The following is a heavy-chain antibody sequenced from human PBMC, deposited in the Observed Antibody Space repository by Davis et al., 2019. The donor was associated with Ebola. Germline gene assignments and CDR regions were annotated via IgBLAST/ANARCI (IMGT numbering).Heavy chain of an antibody. CDR2: IWYDGSNK. V-gene: IGHV3-33*08. CDR1: GFTFSSYG. D-gene: IGHD5-18*01. Sequence: GGSLRLSCAASGFTFSSYGMHWVRQAPGKGLEWVAVIWYDGSNKYYADSVKGRFTISRDNSKNTLYLQMNSLRAEDTAVYYCARGIQLWPKNNWFDPWGQGTLVTVSS. CDR3: ARGIQLWPKNNWFDP. J-gene: IGHJ5*02.